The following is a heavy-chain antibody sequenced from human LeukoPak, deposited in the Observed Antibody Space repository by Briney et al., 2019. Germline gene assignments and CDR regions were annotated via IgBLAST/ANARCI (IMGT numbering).Heavy chain of an antibody. V-gene: IGHV3-7*01. Sequence: GGSLRLSCAAPGFTFISYGMHWGRQAPGRGLGWVANIKKDGSEKYYVDSVKGRFTISRDNATNSLYLQMNSLRAEDTAVYYCARGNRDSSGYYYYYMDVWGKGTTVTISS. J-gene: IGHJ6*03. CDR2: IKKDGSEK. CDR3: ARGNRDSSGYYYYYMDV. CDR1: GFTFISYG. D-gene: IGHD3-22*01.